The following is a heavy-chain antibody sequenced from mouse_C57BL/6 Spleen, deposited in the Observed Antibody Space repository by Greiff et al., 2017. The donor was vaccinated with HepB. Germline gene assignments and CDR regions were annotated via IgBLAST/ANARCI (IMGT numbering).Heavy chain of an antibody. J-gene: IGHJ4*01. D-gene: IGHD3-3*01. V-gene: IGHV1-82*01. Sequence: VKLQESGPELVKPGASVKISCKASGYSFSSSWMNWVKQRPGKGLEWIGRIYPGDGDTNYNGKFKGKATLTADKSSSTAYMQLSSLTSEDSAVYFCARGGRRYYAMDYWGQGTSVTVSS. CDR3: ARGGRRYYAMDY. CDR2: IYPGDGDT. CDR1: GYSFSSSW.